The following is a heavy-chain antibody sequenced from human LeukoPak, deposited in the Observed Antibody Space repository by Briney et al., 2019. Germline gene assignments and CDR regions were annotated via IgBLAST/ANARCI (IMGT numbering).Heavy chain of an antibody. V-gene: IGHV3-23*01. CDR2: ISGSGGST. CDR1: GFTFSSYA. CDR3: AKDTGWFGELSRFDY. J-gene: IGHJ4*02. Sequence: GGSLRLSCAASGFTFSSYAMSWVRQAPGKGLEWVSAISGSGGSTYYADSVKSRFTISRDNSKNTLYLQMNSLRAEDTAVYYCAKDTGWFGELSRFDYWGQGTLVTVSS. D-gene: IGHD3-10*01.